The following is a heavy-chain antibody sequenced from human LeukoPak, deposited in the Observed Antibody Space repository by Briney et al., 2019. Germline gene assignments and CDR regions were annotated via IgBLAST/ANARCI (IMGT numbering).Heavy chain of an antibody. J-gene: IGHJ4*02. CDR1: GFTFSKYG. V-gene: IGHV3-33*01. D-gene: IGHD6-19*01. CDR2: IWYDGHNK. CDR3: AREWGLIAVAGGPGY. Sequence: GGSLRLSCVASGFTFSKYGMHWVRQAPGKGLEWLAIIWYDGHNKYYADSVKGRFTISRDNSKNTLFLEMTDLRAEDTAVYYCAREWGLIAVAGGPGYWGQGTLVTVSS.